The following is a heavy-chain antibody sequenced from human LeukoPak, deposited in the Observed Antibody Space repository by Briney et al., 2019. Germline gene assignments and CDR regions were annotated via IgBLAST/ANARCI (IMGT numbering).Heavy chain of an antibody. CDR1: GYTFTSYG. J-gene: IGHJ4*02. Sequence: GASVKVSCKASGYTFTSYGISWVRQAPGQGLEWMGWISAYNGNTNYAQKLQGRVTMTTDTSTSTAYMELRSLRSDDTAVYYCAREIGYDSSGYYSPGFDYWGQGTLVTVSS. CDR3: AREIGYDSSGYYSPGFDY. V-gene: IGHV1-18*01. CDR2: ISAYNGNT. D-gene: IGHD3-22*01.